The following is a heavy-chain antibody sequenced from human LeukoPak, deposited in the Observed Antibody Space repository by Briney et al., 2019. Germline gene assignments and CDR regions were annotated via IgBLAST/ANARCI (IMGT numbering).Heavy chain of an antibody. J-gene: IGHJ4*02. V-gene: IGHV3-23*01. CDR1: GFTFSSYG. CDR2: ISGSGGST. Sequence: GGSLRLSCAASGFTFSSYGMNWVRPAPGKGLEWVSGISGSGGSTYYADSVKGRFTISRDNSKNTLYLQMNSLRAEDTAVYYCAKDLGRGYGSSWQSFDYWGQGTLVTVSS. D-gene: IGHD6-13*01. CDR3: AKDLGRGYGSSWQSFDY.